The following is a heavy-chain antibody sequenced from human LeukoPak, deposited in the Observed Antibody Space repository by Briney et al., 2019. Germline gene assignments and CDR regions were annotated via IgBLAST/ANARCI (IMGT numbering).Heavy chain of an antibody. D-gene: IGHD4-17*01. Sequence: GGSLRLSCAASGFTFSSYSMTWVRQAPRKGLEWVSYISSSSSTIYYADSVKGRFTISRDNAKNSLYLQMNSLRAEDTAVYYCARGGMDGDYVYFQHWGQGTLVTVSS. J-gene: IGHJ1*01. V-gene: IGHV3-48*01. CDR1: GFTFSSYS. CDR3: ARGGMDGDYVYFQH. CDR2: ISSSSSTI.